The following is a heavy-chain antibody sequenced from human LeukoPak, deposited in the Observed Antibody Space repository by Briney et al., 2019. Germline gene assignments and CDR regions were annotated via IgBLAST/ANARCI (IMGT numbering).Heavy chain of an antibody. D-gene: IGHD5-18*01. CDR1: GYTFTSYH. J-gene: IGHJ4*02. CDR2: LKSSGDTT. Sequence: ASVKVSCKTSGYTFTSYHMHWVRQAPGQGLEWVGILKSSGDTTVYAQKFQGRVTVTRDTSTSTVYMELSSPSSEDTALYYCVREEAHTYNFDFWGPGTLVTVSS. V-gene: IGHV1-46*01. CDR3: VREEAHTYNFDF.